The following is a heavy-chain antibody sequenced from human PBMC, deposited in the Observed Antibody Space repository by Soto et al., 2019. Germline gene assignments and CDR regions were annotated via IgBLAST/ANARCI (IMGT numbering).Heavy chain of an antibody. CDR1: GVTFSDYY. J-gene: IGHJ4*02. V-gene: IGHV3-11*01. CDR2: ISRSGNTI. Sequence: VQLVESGGGLVKPGGSLRLACEASGVTFSDYYMSWIRQAPGQGLEWVSYISRSGNTIYYADSVKGRFTISRDNADNSLDLKNNSGRAGAAALFYWAKSRGGFAPGGQEPLVPVSA. D-gene: IGHD3-16*01. CDR3: AKSRGGFAP.